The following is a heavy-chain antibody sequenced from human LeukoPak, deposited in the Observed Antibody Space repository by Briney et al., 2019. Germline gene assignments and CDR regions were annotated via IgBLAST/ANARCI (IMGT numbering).Heavy chain of an antibody. V-gene: IGHV3-53*01. D-gene: IGHD3-22*01. Sequence: PGGSLRLSCAASGCTVSSNYMSWVRQAPGKGLEWVSVIYSGGSTYYADSVKGRFTISRDNSKNTLYLQMNSLRAEDTAVYYCARGQAYYYDSSGYYFDYWGQGTLVTVSS. CDR2: IYSGGST. CDR1: GCTVSSNY. CDR3: ARGQAYYYDSSGYYFDY. J-gene: IGHJ4*02.